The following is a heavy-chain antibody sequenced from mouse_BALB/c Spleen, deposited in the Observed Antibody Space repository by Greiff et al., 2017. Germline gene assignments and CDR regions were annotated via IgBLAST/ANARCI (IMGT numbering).Heavy chain of an antibody. CDR3: TKGGLTTVPFAY. CDR1: GYSFTSYW. D-gene: IGHD1-1*01. V-gene: IGHV1-5*01. CDR2: IYPGNSDT. J-gene: IGHJ3*01. Sequence: VQLQQSGTVLARPGASVKMSCKASGYSFTSYWMHWVKQRPGQGLEWIGAIYPGNSDTSYNQKFKGKAKLTAVTSASTAYMELSSLTNEDSAVYYCTKGGLTTVPFAYWGQGTLVTVSA.